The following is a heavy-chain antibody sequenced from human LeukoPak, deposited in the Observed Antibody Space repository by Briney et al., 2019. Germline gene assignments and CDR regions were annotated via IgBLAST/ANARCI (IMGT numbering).Heavy chain of an antibody. Sequence: SQTLSLTCTVSGGSISSGSYYWSWIRQPAGKGLEWIGRIYTSGSTNYNPSLKSRVTISVDTSKNQFSLKLNSVTAADTAVYYCAREDYCGSGSHMDVWGTGTTVTVSS. J-gene: IGHJ6*03. D-gene: IGHD3-10*01. CDR1: GGSISSGSYY. V-gene: IGHV4-61*02. CDR3: AREDYCGSGSHMDV. CDR2: IYTSGST.